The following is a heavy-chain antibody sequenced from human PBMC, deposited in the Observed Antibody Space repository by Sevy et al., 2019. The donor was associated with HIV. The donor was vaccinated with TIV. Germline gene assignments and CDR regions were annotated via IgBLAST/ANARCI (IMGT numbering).Heavy chain of an antibody. CDR2: ISTYNTVR. Sequence: ASVKVSCKASGYTFTSYGISWVRQAPGQGLEWMGWISTYNTVRNSAQKFHDRVTMTIDTSTSTAYMELRGLRSDDTAVYYCARSTQVDGRSNWFDPWGQGTLVTVSS. CDR1: GYTFTSYG. CDR3: ARSTQVDGRSNWFDP. J-gene: IGHJ5*02. V-gene: IGHV1-18*01. D-gene: IGHD6-19*01.